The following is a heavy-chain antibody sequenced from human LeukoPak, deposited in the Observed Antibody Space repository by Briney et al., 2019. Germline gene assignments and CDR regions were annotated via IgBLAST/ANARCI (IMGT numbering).Heavy chain of an antibody. D-gene: IGHD3-3*01. CDR2: ISWNGGAS. V-gene: IGHV3-20*01. CDR3: VTGLTFWRH. J-gene: IGHJ4*02. CDR1: GFSFDEHG. Sequence: GGSLRLSCVVSGFSFDEHGMSWVRQVPGKGLEWDAGISWNGGASGYADSVKGRFSISRDNGKNSLFLQMNSLRAEDTAFYHCVTGLTFWRHWGQGTLVTVSS.